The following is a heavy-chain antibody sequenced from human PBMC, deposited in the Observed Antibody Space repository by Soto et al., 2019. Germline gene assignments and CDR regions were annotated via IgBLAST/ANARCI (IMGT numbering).Heavy chain of an antibody. V-gene: IGHV3-74*01. Sequence: GGSLRLSCAASGFTFSSYSMNWVRQAPGKGLEWVSGISWYSGSIGYADSVKGRFTSSRDNAKNTLYLQLNSLRVEDTAVYYCARGNNGMDVWGQGTTVTVSS. CDR1: GFTFSSYS. CDR3: ARGNNGMDV. CDR2: ISWYSGSI. J-gene: IGHJ6*02.